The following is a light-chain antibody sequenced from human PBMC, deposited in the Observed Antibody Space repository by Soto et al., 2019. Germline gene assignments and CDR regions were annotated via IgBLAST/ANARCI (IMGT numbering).Light chain of an antibody. V-gene: IGKV3-11*01. CDR3: HQRQYWPPIT. Sequence: VLPQSPATLSLSPGERATLSCRTSLSVSVYLDWYQQKPGQAPRLLISDASNRATGIPARFSGSGSGTDFTLTISSLEPEDFAVYYCHQRQYWPPITFGQGTRLEIK. J-gene: IGKJ5*01. CDR1: LSVSVY. CDR2: DAS.